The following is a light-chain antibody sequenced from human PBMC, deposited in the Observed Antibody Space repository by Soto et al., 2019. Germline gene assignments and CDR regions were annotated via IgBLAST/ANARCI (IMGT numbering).Light chain of an antibody. CDR1: QSVLNSSNNKNY. Sequence: DIVMTQSPDSLAVSPGERATINCKSSQSVLNSSNNKNYLAWYQQKPGQPPKLLIYWASTRGYGIPDRFSGSGSGTGFALTISSLQAEDVAVYYCHQHYSTPSTFGQGTRLEIK. CDR3: HQHYSTPST. V-gene: IGKV4-1*01. J-gene: IGKJ5*01. CDR2: WAS.